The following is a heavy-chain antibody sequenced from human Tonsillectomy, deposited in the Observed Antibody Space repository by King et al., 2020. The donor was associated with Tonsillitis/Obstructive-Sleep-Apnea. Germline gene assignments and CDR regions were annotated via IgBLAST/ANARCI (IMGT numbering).Heavy chain of an antibody. CDR3: TTDELGRGELYMGY. Sequence: VQLVESGGGLVKPGGSLRLSCAASGFTFSNAWMSWVRQAPGKGLEWVGRIKSKTDGGTTEYAAPVKGRFTISRDDSKNTMYLQINSQRPEDTAVCYCTTDELGRGELYMGYWGQGTLVTVSS. CDR2: IKSKTDGGTT. V-gene: IGHV3-15*01. J-gene: IGHJ4*02. CDR1: GFTFSNAW. D-gene: IGHD1-26*01.